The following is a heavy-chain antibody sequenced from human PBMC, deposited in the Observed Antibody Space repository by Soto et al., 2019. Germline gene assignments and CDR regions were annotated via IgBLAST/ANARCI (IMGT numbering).Heavy chain of an antibody. V-gene: IGHV3-23*01. CDR1: GFTFNTFA. J-gene: IGHJ4*02. CDR2: LSGSGSLS. D-gene: IGHD2-15*01. CDR3: ARDRGGALDS. Sequence: EVLLLESGGGLVQPGGSLRLSCVVSGFTFNTFAMTWVRQAPGKGLEWVSALSGSGSLSYYADSVKGRFTISRDNSKNALYRQMNNLRVDDTAVYFCARDRGGALDSWGQGTLVTVSS.